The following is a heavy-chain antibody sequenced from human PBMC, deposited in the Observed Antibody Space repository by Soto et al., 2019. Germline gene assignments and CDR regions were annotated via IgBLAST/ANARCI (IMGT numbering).Heavy chain of an antibody. V-gene: IGHV4-31*03. D-gene: IGHD6-13*01. CDR3: ARDPAAGRGNFDY. J-gene: IGHJ4*02. CDR1: GGSISSGGYY. Sequence: QVQLQESGPGLVKPSQTLSLTCTVSGGSISSGGYYWSWIRQHPGKGLEWIGYIYYSGSTYYNPSLKSRITITVDTSKNHFALKLRSVTAAATALYYCARDPAAGRGNFDYWGQGTLVTVSS. CDR2: IYYSGST.